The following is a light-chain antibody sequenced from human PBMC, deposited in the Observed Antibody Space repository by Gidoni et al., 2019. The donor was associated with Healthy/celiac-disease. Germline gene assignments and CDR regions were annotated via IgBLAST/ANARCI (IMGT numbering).Light chain of an antibody. Sequence: DIQMTQSPSSLSASVGDRVTITCRASQSISSYLNWYQQKPGKAPELLIYAASSLQGGVPSRFSGSGSGTDFTLAISSLQPEDFATYYCQQSYSFGPXTKVDIK. CDR1: QSISSY. CDR3: QQSYS. CDR2: AAS. V-gene: IGKV1-39*01. J-gene: IGKJ3*01.